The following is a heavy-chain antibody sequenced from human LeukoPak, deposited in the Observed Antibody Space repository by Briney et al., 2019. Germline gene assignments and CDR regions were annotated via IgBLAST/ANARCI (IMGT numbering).Heavy chain of an antibody. D-gene: IGHD2-15*01. CDR3: ATDPIVVVVAARKEYFQH. CDR2: INPNIGGT. V-gene: IGHV1-2*02. Sequence: GASVKVSCKASGYTFTGYYMHWVRQAPGQGLEWMGWINPNIGGTNYAQKFQGRVTMTRDTSISTAYMELSRLRSDDTAVYYCATDPIVVVVAARKEYFQHWGQGTLVTVSS. J-gene: IGHJ1*01. CDR1: GYTFTGYY.